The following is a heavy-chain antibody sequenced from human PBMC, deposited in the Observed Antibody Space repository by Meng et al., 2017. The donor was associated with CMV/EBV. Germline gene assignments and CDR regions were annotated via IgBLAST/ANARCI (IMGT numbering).Heavy chain of an antibody. J-gene: IGHJ5*02. CDR2: IIPIFGTA. D-gene: IGHD6-13*01. CDR1: GGTFSSYA. CDR3: ARHQGQLVEGDWFDP. V-gene: IGHV1-69*05. Sequence: SVKVCKASGGTFSSYAISWVRQAPGQGLEWMGGIIPIFGTANYAQKFQGRVTITTDESTSTAYMELSSLRSEDTAVYYCARHQGQLVEGDWFDPWGQGTLVTVSS.